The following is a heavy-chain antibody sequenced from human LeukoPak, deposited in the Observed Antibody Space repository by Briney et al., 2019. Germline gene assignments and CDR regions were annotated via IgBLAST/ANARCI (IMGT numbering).Heavy chain of an antibody. D-gene: IGHD5-18*01. Sequence: GGSLRLSCVASGFTVSNHWMSWVRQARGKGLEWVANIREERGQEYYVDSVKGRFTISKNSAKDSLYLQMNTLRVEDTAMYYCASLDTAKQPLANHWGQGTLVTVSS. CDR2: IREERGQE. CDR3: ASLDTAKQPLANH. V-gene: IGHV3-7*03. CDR1: GFTVSNHW. J-gene: IGHJ5*02.